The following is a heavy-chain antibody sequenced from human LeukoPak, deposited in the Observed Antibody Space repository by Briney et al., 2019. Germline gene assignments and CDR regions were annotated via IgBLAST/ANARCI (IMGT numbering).Heavy chain of an antibody. CDR1: GGSISSSSYY. V-gene: IGHV4-39*01. CDR2: IYYSGST. Sequence: SETLSLTCTVSGGSISSSSYYWGWIRQPPGKGLEWIGSIYYSGSTYYNPSLESRVTISVDTSKNQFSLKLSSVTAADTAVYYCARLSSSGWSKGYYYYYGMDVWGQGTTVTVSS. CDR3: ARLSSSGWSKGYYYYYGMDV. D-gene: IGHD6-19*01. J-gene: IGHJ6*02.